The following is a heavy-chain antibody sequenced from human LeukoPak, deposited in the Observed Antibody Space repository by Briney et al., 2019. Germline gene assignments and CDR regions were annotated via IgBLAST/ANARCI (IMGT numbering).Heavy chain of an antibody. D-gene: IGHD6-13*01. CDR2: INPNIGGT. V-gene: IGHV1-2*02. J-gene: IGHJ4*02. CDR1: GYTFTGYY. Sequence: ASVKVSCKASGYTFTGYYMHWVRQAPGPRLECLGWINPNIGGTNYAQKFQGRVTMTRDTSISTTYMELSRLRSHDPAVYFCAGIAAADLPDYWGQGTLVTVSS. CDR3: AGIAAADLPDY.